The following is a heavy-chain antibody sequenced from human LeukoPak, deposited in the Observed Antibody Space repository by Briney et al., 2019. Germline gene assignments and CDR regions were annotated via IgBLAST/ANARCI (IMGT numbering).Heavy chain of an antibody. CDR1: GYSFTTYW. V-gene: IGHV5-51*01. CDR2: IYPGESDT. Sequence: GESLKISCKGSGYSFTTYWIGWVRQMPGKGLEWMGIIYPGESDTRYSPSFQGQVTISADKSTGTAYLQWSSLKASDTAMYYCARCTTMYDAFDIWGQGTMLTVSS. D-gene: IGHD2-8*01. CDR3: ARCTTMYDAFDI. J-gene: IGHJ3*02.